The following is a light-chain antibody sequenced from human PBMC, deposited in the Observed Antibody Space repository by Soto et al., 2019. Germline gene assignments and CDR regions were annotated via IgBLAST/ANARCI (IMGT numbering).Light chain of an antibody. Sequence: QSALTQPASVSGSPGQSITISCTGTSSDVGGYNYVSWYQQHPGKAPKLMIYDVSNRPSGVSNRFSGSKSGNTASLTISGLQADDEADYYCSSYTSSSALFNVFGTGTKLTVL. CDR2: DVS. J-gene: IGLJ1*01. CDR3: SSYTSSSALFNV. V-gene: IGLV2-14*01. CDR1: SSDVGGYNY.